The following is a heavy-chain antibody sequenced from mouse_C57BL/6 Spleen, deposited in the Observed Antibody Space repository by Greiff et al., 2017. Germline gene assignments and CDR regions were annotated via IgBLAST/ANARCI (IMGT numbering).Heavy chain of an antibody. CDR2: ISYDGSN. J-gene: IGHJ4*01. CDR1: GYSITSGYY. D-gene: IGHD1-1*01. Sequence: EVKLQESGPGLVKPSQSLSLTCSVTGYSITSGYYWNWIRQFPGNKLEWMGYISYDGSNNYNPSLKNRISITSDTSKNQFFLKLNSVTTEDTATYYCARERDYYGTYYAMDYWGQGTSVTVSS. CDR3: ARERDYYGTYYAMDY. V-gene: IGHV3-6*01.